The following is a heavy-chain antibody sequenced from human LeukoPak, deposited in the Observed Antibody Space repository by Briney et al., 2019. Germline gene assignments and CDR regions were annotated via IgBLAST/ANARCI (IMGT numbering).Heavy chain of an antibody. CDR1: GFTFSDYY. CDR2: IYSGDST. Sequence: GGSLRLSCAASGFTFSDYYMSWIRQAPGKGLEWVSIIYSGDSTYYADSVKGRFTISRDNSKNTLYLQMNSLRAEDTAVYYCARVFWEKDGFIGAFDIWGQGTMVTVSS. CDR3: ARVFWEKDGFIGAFDI. J-gene: IGHJ3*02. D-gene: IGHD3-3*01. V-gene: IGHV3-66*01.